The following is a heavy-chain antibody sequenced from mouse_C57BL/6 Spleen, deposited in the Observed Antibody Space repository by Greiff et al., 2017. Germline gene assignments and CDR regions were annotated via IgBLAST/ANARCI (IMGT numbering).Heavy chain of an antibody. V-gene: IGHV1-54*01. D-gene: IGHD2-1*01. CDR2: INPGSGGT. CDR3: VYYGNCEDY. CDR1: GYAFTNYL. J-gene: IGHJ2*01. Sequence: QVQLQQSGAELVRPGTSVKVSCKASGYAFTNYLIEWVKQRPGQGLEWIGVINPGSGGTNYNEKFKGKATLTADKSSSTTYMQLSSLTSDDSAVYFCVYYGNCEDYWGQGTTLTVSS.